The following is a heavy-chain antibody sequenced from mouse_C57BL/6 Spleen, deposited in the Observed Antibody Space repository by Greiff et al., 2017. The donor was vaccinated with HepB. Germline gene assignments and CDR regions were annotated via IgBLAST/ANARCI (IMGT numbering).Heavy chain of an antibody. D-gene: IGHD2-5*01. J-gene: IGHJ2*01. V-gene: IGHV1-81*01. CDR1: GYTFTSYG. CDR3: ARGTSNYRGYYFDY. Sequence: QVHVKQSGAELARPGASVKLSCKASGYTFTSYGISWVKQRTGQGLEWIGEIYPRSGNTYYNEKFKGKATLTADKSSSTAYMELRSLTSEDSAVYFCARGTSNYRGYYFDYWGQGTTLTVSS. CDR2: IYPRSGNT.